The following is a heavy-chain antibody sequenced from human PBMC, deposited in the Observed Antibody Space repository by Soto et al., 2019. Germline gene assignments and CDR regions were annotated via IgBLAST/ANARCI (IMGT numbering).Heavy chain of an antibody. CDR1: GFSFSNAW. V-gene: IGHV3-15*05. CDR2: VKSKTDGETT. J-gene: IGHJ4*02. CDR3: TTDAGYSGYYPRDFDY. D-gene: IGHD3-22*01. Sequence: SLRLSCAASGFSFSNAWMSWVRQAPGKGLEWVGRVKSKTDGETTDYAAPVKGRFTVSRDDSKNMLVLQMNSLKTEDTAVYYCTTDAGYSGYYPRDFDYWGQGTLVTVSS.